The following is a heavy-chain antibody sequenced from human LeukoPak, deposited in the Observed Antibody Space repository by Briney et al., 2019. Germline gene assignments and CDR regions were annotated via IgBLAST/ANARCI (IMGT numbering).Heavy chain of an antibody. D-gene: IGHD6-19*01. V-gene: IGHV1-18*01. J-gene: IGHJ6*02. Sequence: GASVKVSCKASGYTFTSYGISWVRQAPGQGLEWMGWISAYNGNSNYAQKLQGRVTMTTDTSTSTAYMELRSLRSDDTAVYYCAREGLYSSGWPYYYYYGMDVWGQGTTVTVSS. CDR2: ISAYNGNS. CDR3: AREGLYSSGWPYYYYYGMDV. CDR1: GYTFTSYG.